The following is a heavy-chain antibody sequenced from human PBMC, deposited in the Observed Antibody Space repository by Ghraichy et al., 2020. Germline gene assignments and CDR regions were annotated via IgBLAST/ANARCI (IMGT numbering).Heavy chain of an antibody. Sequence: GGSLRLSCAASGFTFSDYAMNWVRQAPGKGLQSLATICSNGRYAYYAESVKGRFTISRDNANNMLYLQIDSLRLEDKAVYYCVRRHTNARKFYQLDVWGQGTMVTVSS. CDR1: GFTFSDYA. J-gene: IGHJ6*02. CDR3: VRRHTNARKFYQLDV. D-gene: IGHD2-2*01. V-gene: IGHV3-64*02. CDR2: ICSNGRYA.